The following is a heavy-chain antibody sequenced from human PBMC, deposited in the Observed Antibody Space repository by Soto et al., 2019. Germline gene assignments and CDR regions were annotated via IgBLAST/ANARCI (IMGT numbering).Heavy chain of an antibody. Sequence: ASVKVSCKASGYTFTSYDINWVRQATGQGLEWMGWMNPNSGNTGYAQKFQGRVTMTRNTSISTAYMELSSLRSEDTAVYYCARGSSGWPYYYYGMDVWGPGTTVTVSS. CDR2: MNPNSGNT. D-gene: IGHD6-19*01. J-gene: IGHJ6*02. CDR3: ARGSSGWPYYYYGMDV. V-gene: IGHV1-8*01. CDR1: GYTFTSYD.